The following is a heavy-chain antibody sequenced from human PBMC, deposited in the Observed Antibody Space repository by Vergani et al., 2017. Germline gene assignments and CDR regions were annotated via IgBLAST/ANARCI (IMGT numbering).Heavy chain of an antibody. CDR2: NNPSGGHT. Sequence: QVQVVQSGAEVKKSGASVKVSCKTSGYTFSNYYMPWVRQAPGQGLEWMGINNPSGGHTNYAQKFRGRVTMTRDTSTSTVYMEMGSLISEDTAIYYCARVDYGILTGYRYWGQGTLVTVSA. V-gene: IGHV1-46*03. D-gene: IGHD3-9*01. CDR1: GYTFSNYY. CDR3: ARVDYGILTGYRY. J-gene: IGHJ4*02.